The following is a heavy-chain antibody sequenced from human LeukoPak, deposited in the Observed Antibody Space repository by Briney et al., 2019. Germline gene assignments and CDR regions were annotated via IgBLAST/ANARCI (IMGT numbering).Heavy chain of an antibody. CDR2: IRYDGSKK. J-gene: IGHJ4*02. CDR1: GFTFSSYG. D-gene: IGHD3-22*01. Sequence: GGSLRLSCAASGFTFSSYGMHWVRQAPGKGLEWVAFIRYDGSKKYYADFVKGRFTISRDNSKDTLYLQMNSLTAEDTAVYYCAKARYYYDSSGYWALDYWGQGTLVTVSS. CDR3: AKARYYYDSSGYWALDY. V-gene: IGHV3-30*02.